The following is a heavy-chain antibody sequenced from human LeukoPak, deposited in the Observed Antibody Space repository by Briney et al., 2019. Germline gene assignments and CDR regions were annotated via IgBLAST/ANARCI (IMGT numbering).Heavy chain of an antibody. Sequence: PGGSLRLSCAASGFNFVSYSMNWVRQAPGKGLEWVSSISSSWTYIYYADSVKGRFTISRDNAKNTLSLQMNSLRAEDTAVYYCARSSGYGYDYWGQGTLVTVSS. CDR3: ARSSGYGYDY. V-gene: IGHV3-21*03. CDR2: ISSSWTYI. D-gene: IGHD5-18*01. J-gene: IGHJ4*02. CDR1: GFNFVSYS.